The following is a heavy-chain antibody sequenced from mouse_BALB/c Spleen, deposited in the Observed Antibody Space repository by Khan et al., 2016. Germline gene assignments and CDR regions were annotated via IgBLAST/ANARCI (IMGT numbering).Heavy chain of an antibody. CDR2: VNPYNGDT. V-gene: IGHV1-37*01. Sequence: VRLKESGPELVKPGASVKISCKASGYSFTGYFMNWVKQSHGKSLEWIGRVNPYNGDTFYNQKFKGKASMTVDKYSRTAHMEILSLTSEDSAVYYCGRGGNYVNLYFAVWGAGTTFTVSS. CDR1: GYSFTGYF. J-gene: IGHJ1*01. CDR3: GRGGNYVNLYFAV. D-gene: IGHD2-1*01.